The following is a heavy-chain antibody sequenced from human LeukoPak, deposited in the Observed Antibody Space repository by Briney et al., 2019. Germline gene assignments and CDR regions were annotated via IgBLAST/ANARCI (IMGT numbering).Heavy chain of an antibody. D-gene: IGHD5-12*01. Sequence: GASATVSCPASGYTFTSYYMHWVRQAPGQGLKWIGISNPSGGSTSYAQKFQGRVTMTRDMSTSTVYMELSSLRSEYTAVYYCARDQGGYGLFDYWGQGTLVTVSS. CDR1: GYTFTSYY. CDR3: ARDQGGYGLFDY. V-gene: IGHV1-46*01. CDR2: SNPSGGST. J-gene: IGHJ4*02.